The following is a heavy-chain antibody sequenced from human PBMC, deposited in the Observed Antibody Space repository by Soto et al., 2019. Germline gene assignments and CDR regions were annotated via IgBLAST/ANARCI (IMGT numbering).Heavy chain of an antibody. CDR3: AREGADAFDI. CDR2: IYYSGST. Sequence: SETLSLTCTVSGGSISSSSYYWGWIRQPPGKGLEWIGSIYYSGSTYYNPSLKSRVTISVDTSKNQFSLKLSSVTAADTAVYYCAREGADAFDIWGQGTMVTVSS. V-gene: IGHV4-39*02. J-gene: IGHJ3*02. CDR1: GGSISSSSYY.